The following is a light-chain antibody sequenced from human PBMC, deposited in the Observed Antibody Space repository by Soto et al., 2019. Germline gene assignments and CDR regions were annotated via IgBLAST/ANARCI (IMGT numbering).Light chain of an antibody. Sequence: QSVLTQPPSVSGAPGQRVTISCTGSSSNIRADYDVHWYQQLPGTAPKLLISRNSNRPSGVPDRFSGSKSGTSASLAITGLQAEDEADYYCQSYDSRLSGFYVFGSGTKLTVL. CDR2: RNS. CDR1: SSNIRADYD. V-gene: IGLV1-40*01. CDR3: QSYDSRLSGFYV. J-gene: IGLJ1*01.